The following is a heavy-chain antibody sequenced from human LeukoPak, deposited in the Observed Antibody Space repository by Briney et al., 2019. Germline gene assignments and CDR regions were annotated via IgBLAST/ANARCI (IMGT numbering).Heavy chain of an antibody. CDR3: AKDLGYRAVAGNYFDY. CDR2: ISGSGGST. Sequence: AGESLRLSCAASGFTFSSYAMSWVRQAPVKGLEWVSAISGSGGSTYHADSVKGRFTISRDSSKNTLYLQMNSLRAEDTAVYYCAKDLGYRAVAGNYFDYWGQGTLVTVSS. J-gene: IGHJ4*02. CDR1: GFTFSSYA. D-gene: IGHD6-19*01. V-gene: IGHV3-23*01.